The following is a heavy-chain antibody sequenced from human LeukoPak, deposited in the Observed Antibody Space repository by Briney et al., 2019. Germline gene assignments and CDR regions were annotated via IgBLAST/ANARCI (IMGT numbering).Heavy chain of an antibody. V-gene: IGHV4-31*03. J-gene: IGHJ4*02. CDR1: GGSISSGGYY. CDR2: IYYSGST. D-gene: IGHD3-3*01. Sequence: SETLSLTCTVSGGSISSGGYYWSWIRQHPGKGLEWIGYIYYSGSTYYNPSLKSRVTISVDTSKNQFSLKLSSVAAADTAVYYCARSDDFWSGYFSHWGQGTLVTVSS. CDR3: ARSDDFWSGYFSH.